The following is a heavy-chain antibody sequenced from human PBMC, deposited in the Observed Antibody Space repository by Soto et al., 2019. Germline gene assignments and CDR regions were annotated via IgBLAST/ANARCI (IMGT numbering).Heavy chain of an antibody. J-gene: IGHJ6*02. Sequence: QVQLVQSGAEVKKPGSSVKVSCKASGGTFSSYAISWVRQAPGQGLEWMGGFIPIFGTANYAQKFQGRVTITADKSTSTAYMELSSLRSEDTAVYYCAMAYYDFWSGYPRYYYGMDVWGQGTTVTVSS. V-gene: IGHV1-69*06. D-gene: IGHD3-3*01. CDR1: GGTFSSYA. CDR2: FIPIFGTA. CDR3: AMAYYDFWSGYPRYYYGMDV.